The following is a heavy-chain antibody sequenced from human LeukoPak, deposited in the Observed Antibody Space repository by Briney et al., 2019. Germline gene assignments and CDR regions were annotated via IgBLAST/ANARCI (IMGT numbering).Heavy chain of an antibody. CDR2: IYYTGNT. CDR1: GGSISSSSYY. Sequence: KPSETLSLTCTVSGGSISSSSYYWGWIRQPPGRGLEWIGGIYYTGNTYYNPSLKSRVTISVDTSKNQFSLKLSSVTAADRAVYYCARHGNYYDSSGYNYYFDYWGQGTLGTVSS. D-gene: IGHD3-22*01. CDR3: ARHGNYYDSSGYNYYFDY. J-gene: IGHJ4*02. V-gene: IGHV4-39*01.